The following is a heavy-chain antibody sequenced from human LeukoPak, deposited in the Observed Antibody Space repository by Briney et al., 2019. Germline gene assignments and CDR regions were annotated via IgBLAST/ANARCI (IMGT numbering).Heavy chain of an antibody. CDR1: GFTVSTNH. Sequence: GGSLRLSCAVSGFTVSTNHMSWVRQAPGKGLEWVSVISGSGGTTYSADSVRGRFTISRDISKSTLYLQMNSLRAEDTAAYYCARERGNSGGNTNGYFDYWGQGTLVTVSS. CDR3: ARERGNSGGNTNGYFDY. D-gene: IGHD4-23*01. J-gene: IGHJ4*02. CDR2: ISGSGGTT. V-gene: IGHV3-23*01.